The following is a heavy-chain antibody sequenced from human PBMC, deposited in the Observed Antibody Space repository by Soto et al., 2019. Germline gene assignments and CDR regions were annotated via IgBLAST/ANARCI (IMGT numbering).Heavy chain of an antibody. J-gene: IGHJ6*02. CDR1: GFSLSTSGMC. CDR2: IDWDDDK. D-gene: IGHD3-22*01. V-gene: IGHV2-70*01. CDR3: ARSRFDDSSGYHGMDV. Sequence: SGPTLVNPTQTLTLTCTFSGFSLSTSGMCVSWIRQPPGKALEWLALIDWDDDKYYSTSLKTRLTISKDTSKNQVVLTMTNMDPVDTATYYCARSRFDDSSGYHGMDVGGQGTTVTVSS.